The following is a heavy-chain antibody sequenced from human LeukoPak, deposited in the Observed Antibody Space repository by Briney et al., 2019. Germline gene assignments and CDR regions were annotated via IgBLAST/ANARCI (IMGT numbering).Heavy chain of an antibody. CDR1: GFTFSSYG. V-gene: IGHV3-30*18. Sequence: GGSLRLSCAASGFTFSSYGMHWVRQAPGKGLEWVAVISYDGSNKYYADSVKGRFTISRDNSKNTLYLQMNSLRAEDTAVYYCAKGDPNYYDSSGFFDPWGQGTLVTVSS. D-gene: IGHD3-22*01. CDR3: AKGDPNYYDSSGFFDP. J-gene: IGHJ5*02. CDR2: ISYDGSNK.